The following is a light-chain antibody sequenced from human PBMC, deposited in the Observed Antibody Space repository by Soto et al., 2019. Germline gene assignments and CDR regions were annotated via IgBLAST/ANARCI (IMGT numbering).Light chain of an antibody. J-gene: IGKJ2*02. CDR3: QQSYSTPRT. CDR2: AAS. V-gene: IGKV1-39*01. CDR1: QSISSY. Sequence: DIQMTQSPSSLSASVGDRLTITCRASQSISSYLNWYQQKPGKAPKLLIYAASSLQSGVPSRFSGSGSGTDFTLTFSSLQPEDFATYYCQQSYSTPRTFGQGTKLEIK.